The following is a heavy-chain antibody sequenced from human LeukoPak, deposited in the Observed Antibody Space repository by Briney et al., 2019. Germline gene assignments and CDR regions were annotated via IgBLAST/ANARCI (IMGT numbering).Heavy chain of an antibody. CDR2: IKQDGSVK. CDR3: AASIGHSYTLDV. J-gene: IGHJ6*02. Sequence: GGSLRLSCAASGFTFSNYWVAWVRQAPGKGLEGVANIKQDGSVKYYEDSVKGRFTISRDNAKNSLYLQMNSLGAEDTALYYCAASIGHSYTLDVWGQGTTVTVSS. D-gene: IGHD2-15*01. CDR1: GFTFSNYW. V-gene: IGHV3-7*01.